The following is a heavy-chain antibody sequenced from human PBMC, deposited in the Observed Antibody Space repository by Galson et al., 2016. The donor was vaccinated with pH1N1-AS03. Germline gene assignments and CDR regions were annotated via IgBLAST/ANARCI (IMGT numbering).Heavy chain of an antibody. Sequence: SETLSLTCTVSRGSFGGAYWTWIRQPAGKGLEWIGRIHSSGSTDYNSSLKSRVTISVDTSNNEFSLKLSSVTAADTAVYYCARDLGAAGPEDSWGPGTLVTISS. CDR3: ARDLGAAGPEDS. D-gene: IGHD6-13*01. CDR1: RGSFGGAY. CDR2: IHSSGST. J-gene: IGHJ4*02. V-gene: IGHV4-4*07.